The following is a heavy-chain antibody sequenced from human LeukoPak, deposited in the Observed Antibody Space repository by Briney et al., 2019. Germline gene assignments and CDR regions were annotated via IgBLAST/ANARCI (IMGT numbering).Heavy chain of an antibody. J-gene: IGHJ6*04. V-gene: IGHV3-21*01. CDR2: ISSRSTYI. Sequence: GGSLRLSCAASGFTFSSYSMSWVRQAPGKGLEWVSSISSRSTYIYHADSVKGRFTISRDNAKNSLFLQMNSLRAEDTAVYFCAKSTRAVMAMMDVWGKGTTVTVSS. CDR1: GFTFSSYS. CDR3: AKSTRAVMAMMDV. D-gene: IGHD3-16*01.